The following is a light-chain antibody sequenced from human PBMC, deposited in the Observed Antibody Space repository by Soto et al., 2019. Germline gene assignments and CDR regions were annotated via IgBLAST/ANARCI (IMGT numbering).Light chain of an antibody. J-gene: IGLJ2*01. CDR1: SSDIGSYNV. CDR3: CAYAGGGTFV. CDR2: AGS. Sequence: QSALTQPASVSGSPGQSITISCTGTSSDIGSYNVVSWYQQHPGKAPKVMICAGSKRPSGVSNRFSGSKSGNRASRTISGVHAEDEADYYCCAYAGGGTFVFGGGTKLTVL. V-gene: IGLV2-23*03.